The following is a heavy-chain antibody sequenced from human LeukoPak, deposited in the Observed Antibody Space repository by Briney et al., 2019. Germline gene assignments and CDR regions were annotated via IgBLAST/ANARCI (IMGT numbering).Heavy chain of an antibody. CDR3: TRDRSRAEDD. V-gene: IGHV3-7*01. Sequence: GGSLRLSCAASGFTFSGHWMSWVRQAPGKGLEWVANINQGGSDRYYVDSVKGRFTISRDNANNLLYLQMNSLRGEDTAVYYCTRDRSRAEDDWGQGTLVTVSS. J-gene: IGHJ4*02. CDR2: INQGGSDR. CDR1: GFTFSGHW. D-gene: IGHD1-14*01.